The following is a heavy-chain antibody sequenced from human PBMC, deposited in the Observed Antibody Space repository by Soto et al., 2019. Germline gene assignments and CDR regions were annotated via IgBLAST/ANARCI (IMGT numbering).Heavy chain of an antibody. CDR2: IKSKTDGGTP. D-gene: IGHD3-9*01. CDR1: GFTFSNAW. CDR3: ARDDQAGDRITIFVH. J-gene: IGHJ4*02. V-gene: IGHV3-15*07. Sequence: GGSLRLSCAASGFTFSNAWINWVRQAPGKGLEWVGRIKSKTDGGTPDYAAPVKGRFAISRDDSKNMVYLQMNSLRAEDTAVYYCARDDQAGDRITIFVHWGQGTLVTVSS.